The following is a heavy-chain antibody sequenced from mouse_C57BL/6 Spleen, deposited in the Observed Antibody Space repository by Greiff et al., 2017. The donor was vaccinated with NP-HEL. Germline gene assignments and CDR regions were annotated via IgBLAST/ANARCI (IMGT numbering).Heavy chain of an antibody. V-gene: IGHV5-16*01. D-gene: IGHD2-2*01. CDR1: GFTFSDYY. J-gene: IGHJ2*01. Sequence: EVQRVESEGGLVQPGSSMKLSCTASGFTFSDYYMAWVRQVPEKGLEWVANINYDGSSTYYLDSLKSRFIISRDNAKNILYLQMSSLKSEDTATYYCARFYYGYDGFDYWGQGTTLTVSS. CDR2: INYDGSST. CDR3: ARFYYGYDGFDY.